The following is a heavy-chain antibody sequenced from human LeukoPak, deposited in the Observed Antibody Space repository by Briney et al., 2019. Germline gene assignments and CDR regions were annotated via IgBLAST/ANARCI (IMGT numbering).Heavy chain of an antibody. CDR3: ARISSTGLDY. CDR2: IYYSGST. J-gene: IGHJ4*02. Sequence: SETLSLTCTVSGGSISSYYRSWIRQPPGKGLEWIGYIYYSGSTNYNPSLKSRVTISVDTSKNQFSLKLSSVTAADTAVYDFARISSTGLDYWGQGTLVTVSS. CDR1: GGSISSYY. D-gene: IGHD6-6*01. V-gene: IGHV4-59*01.